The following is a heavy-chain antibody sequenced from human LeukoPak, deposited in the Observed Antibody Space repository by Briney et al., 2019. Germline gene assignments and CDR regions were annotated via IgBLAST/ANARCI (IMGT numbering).Heavy chain of an antibody. J-gene: IGHJ4*02. V-gene: IGHV3-23*01. CDR2: ISGSGRTT. CDR3: ARAGDSGSYLFFVY. Sequence: PGGSLRLSCAASGFTFSSYAMSWVRQAPGKGLEWVSAISGSGRTTYYEDSVKGRFTISRDNSKNTLYLQMNSLRAEDTAVYYCARAGDSGSYLFFVYWGQGTLVTVSS. D-gene: IGHD1-26*01. CDR1: GFTFSSYA.